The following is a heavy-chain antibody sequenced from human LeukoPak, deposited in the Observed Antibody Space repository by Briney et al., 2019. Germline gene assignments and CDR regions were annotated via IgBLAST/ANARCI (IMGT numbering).Heavy chain of an antibody. J-gene: IGHJ4*02. CDR1: GYTFTSYY. V-gene: IGHV3-30*02. CDR2: IRYDGSNK. Sequence: SCKASGYTFTSYYMHWVRQAPGKGLEWVAFIRYDGSNKYYADSVKGRFTISRDNSKNTLYLQMNSLRAEDTAVYYCAMSSGWAYYFDYWGQGTLVTVSS. CDR3: AMSSGWAYYFDY. D-gene: IGHD6-19*01.